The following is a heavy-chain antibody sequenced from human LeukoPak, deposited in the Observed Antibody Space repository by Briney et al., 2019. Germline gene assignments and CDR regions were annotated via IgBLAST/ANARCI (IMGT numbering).Heavy chain of an antibody. J-gene: IGHJ4*02. CDR3: ARDQSLVAYSSTWFDY. CDR2: ISAYNGNT. D-gene: IGHD6-13*01. V-gene: IGHV1-18*01. CDR1: GYTFTSYT. Sequence: GASVKVSCKASGYTFTSYTISWVRQAPGQGLEWMGWISAYNGNTDYAQKLQDRVTMTTDTSTSTAYMELRSLRSDDTAAYYCARDQSLVAYSSTWFDYWGQGTPVTVSS.